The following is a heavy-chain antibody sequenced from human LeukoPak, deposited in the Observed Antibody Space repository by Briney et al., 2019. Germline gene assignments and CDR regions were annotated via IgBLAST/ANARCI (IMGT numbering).Heavy chain of an antibody. CDR3: ARDPSGRVNAFDI. Sequence: SETLSLTCTVSGGSISSGGYYWSWIRQHPGKGLEWIGYIYYSGSTYYNPSLKSRVTISADTSKNQFSLKLSSVTAADTAVYYCARDPSGRVNAFDIWGQGTMVTVSS. J-gene: IGHJ3*02. CDR1: GGSISSGGYY. D-gene: IGHD2-8*02. V-gene: IGHV4-31*03. CDR2: IYYSGST.